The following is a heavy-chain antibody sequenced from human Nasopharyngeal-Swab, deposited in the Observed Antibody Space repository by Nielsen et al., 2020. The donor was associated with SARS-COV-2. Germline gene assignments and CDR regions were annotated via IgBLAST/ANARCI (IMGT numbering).Heavy chain of an antibody. D-gene: IGHD6-19*01. CDR1: GYTFTSYD. CDR2: INPNSGNT. J-gene: IGHJ3*02. V-gene: IGHV1-8*01. Sequence: ASVKVSCKASGYTFTSYDINWVRQATGQGLEWMGWINPNSGNTGYAQKFQGRVTMTRNTSISTAYMELSSLRSEDTAVYYCARGSAVAGLGMRDAFDIWGQGTMVTVSS. CDR3: ARGSAVAGLGMRDAFDI.